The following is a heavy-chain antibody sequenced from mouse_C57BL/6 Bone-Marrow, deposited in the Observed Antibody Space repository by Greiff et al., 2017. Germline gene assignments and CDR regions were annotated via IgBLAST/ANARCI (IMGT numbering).Heavy chain of an antibody. Sequence: QVQLKQSGAELVRPGTSVKVSCKASGYAFTNYLIEWVKQRPGQGLEWIGVINPGSGGTNYNEKFKGKATLTADKSSSTAYMQLISLTSEDSAVYFCATISWLLPLVDYWGQGTSVTVSS. V-gene: IGHV1-54*01. CDR1: GYAFTNYL. CDR3: ATISWLLPLVDY. J-gene: IGHJ4*01. CDR2: INPGSGGT. D-gene: IGHD2-3*01.